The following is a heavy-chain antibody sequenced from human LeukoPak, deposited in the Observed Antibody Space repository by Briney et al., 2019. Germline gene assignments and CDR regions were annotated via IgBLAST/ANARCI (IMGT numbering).Heavy chain of an antibody. CDR3: ARRLTGNHYVAAY. J-gene: IGHJ4*02. D-gene: IGHD1-14*01. CDR2: ISGDGLRT. CDR1: GFTFSTYA. Sequence: GGSLRLSCAASGFTFSTYAMNWVRQTQAKGLEWVAGISGDGLRTDYADSVEGRCTISRDNSKGMKFLQMSRLRADDTAVYYCARRLTGNHYVAAYWGQGTLVTVSS. V-gene: IGHV3-23*01.